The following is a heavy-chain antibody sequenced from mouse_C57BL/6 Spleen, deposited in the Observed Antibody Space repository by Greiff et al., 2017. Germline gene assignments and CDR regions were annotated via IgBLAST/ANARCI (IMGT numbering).Heavy chain of an antibody. Sequence: EVKLVESGGDLVKPGGSLKLSCAASGFTFSSYGMSWVRQTPDKRLEWVATISSGGSYTYYTDSVKARFTISRDNAKNTLYLQMSSLKSEDTASYYCARHVGYGSSHYAMDYWGQGTSVTVSS. V-gene: IGHV5-6*02. J-gene: IGHJ4*01. CDR2: ISSGGSYT. D-gene: IGHD1-1*01. CDR1: GFTFSSYG. CDR3: ARHVGYGSSHYAMDY.